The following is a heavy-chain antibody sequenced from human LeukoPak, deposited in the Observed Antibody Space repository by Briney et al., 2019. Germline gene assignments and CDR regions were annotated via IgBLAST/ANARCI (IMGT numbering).Heavy chain of an antibody. CDR1: GFTFSSYA. CDR2: ISYDGSNK. Sequence: GGSLRLSCAASGFTFSSYAMHWVRQAPGKGLEWVAVISYDGSNKYYADSVKGRFTISGDNSKNTLYLQMNSLRAEDTAVYYCARMIRRDQAFDIWGQGTMVTVSS. V-gene: IGHV3-30*04. CDR3: ARMIRRDQAFDI. J-gene: IGHJ3*02. D-gene: IGHD5-24*01.